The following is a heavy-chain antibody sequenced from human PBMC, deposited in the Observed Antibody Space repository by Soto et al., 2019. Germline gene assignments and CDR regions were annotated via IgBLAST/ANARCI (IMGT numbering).Heavy chain of an antibody. CDR1: GFTFSSYG. D-gene: IGHD2-15*01. V-gene: IGHV3-33*01. CDR3: ARDYSGGSSAPDY. Sequence: QVQLVESGGGVVQPGRSLRLSCAASGFTFSSYGMHWVRQAPVKGLEWVAVIWYDGSNKYYADSVKGRFTISRDNSKNTLYLQMNSLRADDTAVYYCARDYSGGSSAPDYWGQGTLVTVSS. CDR2: IWYDGSNK. J-gene: IGHJ4*02.